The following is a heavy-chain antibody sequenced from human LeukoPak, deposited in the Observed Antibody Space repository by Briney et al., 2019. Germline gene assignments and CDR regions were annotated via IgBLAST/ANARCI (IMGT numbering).Heavy chain of an antibody. CDR1: GYTFTSYY. CDR3: ARGPDRDFNCGGDCGVIDY. CDR2: INPSGGST. J-gene: IGHJ4*02. Sequence: GASVKVSCKASGYTFTSYYMHWVRQAPGQGLEWMGIINPSGGSTSYAQKFQGRVTMTRDTSTSTVYMEQSSLRSEDTAVYYCARGPDRDFNCGGDCGVIDYWGQGTLVTVSS. V-gene: IGHV1-46*01. D-gene: IGHD2-21*02.